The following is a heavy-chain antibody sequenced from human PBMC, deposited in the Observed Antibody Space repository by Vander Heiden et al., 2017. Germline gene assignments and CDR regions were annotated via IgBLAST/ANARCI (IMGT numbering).Heavy chain of an antibody. J-gene: IGHJ4*02. CDR1: GINFSSLG. Sequence: VQMEGSGGGLVQPGGSLNHTCSTPGINFSSLGMDGVREAPGKRLEWVAYISAGSSNIDYADSVKGLFTISSDDARSSLYLQMNNLGDEDSAVYHCLTDWPIYWGQGTLVTVSS. V-gene: IGHV3-48*02. CDR3: LTDWPIY. CDR2: ISAGSSNI.